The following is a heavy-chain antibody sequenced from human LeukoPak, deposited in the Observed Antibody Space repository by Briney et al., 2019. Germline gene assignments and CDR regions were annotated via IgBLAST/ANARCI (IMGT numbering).Heavy chain of an antibody. J-gene: IGHJ6*03. Sequence: PGGSLRLSCAASGFTFSNAWMSWVRQAPGKGLEWVSAISGSGGSTYYADSVKGRFTISRDNSKYTLYLQMNSLRAEDTAVYYCAKSGVGDRFLEWSIYYYYMDVWGKGTTVTVSS. CDR1: GFTFSNAW. V-gene: IGHV3-23*01. D-gene: IGHD3-3*01. CDR3: AKSGVGDRFLEWSIYYYYMDV. CDR2: ISGSGGST.